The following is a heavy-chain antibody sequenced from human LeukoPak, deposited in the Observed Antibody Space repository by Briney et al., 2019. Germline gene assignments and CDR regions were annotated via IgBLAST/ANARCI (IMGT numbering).Heavy chain of an antibody. CDR3: TRSLNSITIFGVFDP. Sequence: GGSLRPSCTASAFTFGDHAMGWVRPAPGKGLEWVGFIRPKAYRERTEYAAPVKGRFTISRDDSKSIAYLQMNSLKTEYTAVYYCTRSLNSITIFGVFDPWGQGTLVTVSS. CDR2: IRPKAYRERT. V-gene: IGHV3-49*04. D-gene: IGHD3-3*01. CDR1: AFTFGDHA. J-gene: IGHJ5*02.